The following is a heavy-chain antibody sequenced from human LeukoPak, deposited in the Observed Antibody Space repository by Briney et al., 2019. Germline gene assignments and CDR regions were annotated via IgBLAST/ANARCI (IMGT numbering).Heavy chain of an antibody. CDR2: IHRSGSP. Sequence: SETLSLTCTVSLDSTTSNFWSWVRQPPGKSLEWIGEIHRSGSPNYNPSLQSRVTISIDRSRNQIVLELSSVTAADTAVYYCAREILGGFNPGAYWGQGTLVTVSS. CDR3: AREILGGFNPGAY. V-gene: IGHV4-4*02. CDR1: LDSTTSNFW. J-gene: IGHJ4*02. D-gene: IGHD1-14*01.